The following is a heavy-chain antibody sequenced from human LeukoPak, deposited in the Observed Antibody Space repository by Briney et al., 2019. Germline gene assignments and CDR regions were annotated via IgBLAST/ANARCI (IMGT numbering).Heavy chain of an antibody. CDR3: ARAPRYYDSSGYDFDY. Sequence: GGSLRLSCAASGFTFSSYDMHWVRQATGKGLEWVSAIGTAGDTYYPGSVKGRFTISRENAKNSLYLQMNSLRAGDTAVYYCARAPRYYDSSGYDFDYWGQGTLVTVSS. J-gene: IGHJ4*02. V-gene: IGHV3-13*01. CDR2: IGTAGDT. D-gene: IGHD3-22*01. CDR1: GFTFSSYD.